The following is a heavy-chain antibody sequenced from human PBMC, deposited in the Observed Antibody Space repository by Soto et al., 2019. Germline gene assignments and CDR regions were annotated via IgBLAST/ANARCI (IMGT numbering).Heavy chain of an antibody. Sequence: QVQLVQSGAEVKKPGSSVKVSCKASGGTFSSYAISWVRQAPGQGLEWMGGIIPIFGTANYAQKFQGRVTITADESTSTAYMELSSLRSEDTAVYYCAIEGPNSGGYRPNAFDIWGQGTMVTVSS. D-gene: IGHD1-26*01. CDR3: AIEGPNSGGYRPNAFDI. V-gene: IGHV1-69*01. CDR1: GGTFSSYA. J-gene: IGHJ3*02. CDR2: IIPIFGTA.